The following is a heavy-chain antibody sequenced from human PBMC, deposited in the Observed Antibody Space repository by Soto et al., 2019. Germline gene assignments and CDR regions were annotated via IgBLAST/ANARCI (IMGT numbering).Heavy chain of an antibody. CDR1: GYSFTYYW. Sequence: GESLKISCKGSGYSFTYYWIGWVRQMPGKGLEWMGIIYPGDSDTRYSPSFQGQVTISADKSISTAYLQWSSLKASDTAMYYCARHIAKYYYGSGSSSYYGMDVWGQGTTVTVSS. V-gene: IGHV5-51*01. J-gene: IGHJ6*02. CDR2: IYPGDSDT. CDR3: ARHIAKYYYGSGSSSYYGMDV. D-gene: IGHD3-10*01.